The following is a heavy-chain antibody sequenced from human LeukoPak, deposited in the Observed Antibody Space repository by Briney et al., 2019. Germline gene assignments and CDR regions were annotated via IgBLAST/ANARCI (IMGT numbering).Heavy chain of an antibody. J-gene: IGHJ5*02. D-gene: IGHD6-19*01. CDR3: ATVGSGWTNWFDP. CDR1: GGTFSSYA. Sequence: GASVKVSCKASGGTFSSYAISWVRQAPGQGLEWMGGIIPIFGTANYAQKFQGRVTITADESTSTAYMELSSQRSEDTAVYYCATVGSGWTNWFDPWGQGTLVTVSS. CDR2: IIPIFGTA. V-gene: IGHV1-69*13.